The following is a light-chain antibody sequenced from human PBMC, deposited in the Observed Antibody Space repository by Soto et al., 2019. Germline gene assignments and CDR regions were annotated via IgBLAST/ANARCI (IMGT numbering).Light chain of an antibody. CDR3: QQYGSSPFT. CDR1: QSVDSNF. J-gene: IGKJ5*01. CDR2: ATS. V-gene: IGKV3-20*01. Sequence: EIVLTQSPGTLSLSPGERATLSCRANQSVDSNFLAWNQQKPGQAPRLLIYATSTRATGIPDRFSGSESGTDFTLTISRLEPEDFVVYYCQQYGSSPFTFGQGTRLEI.